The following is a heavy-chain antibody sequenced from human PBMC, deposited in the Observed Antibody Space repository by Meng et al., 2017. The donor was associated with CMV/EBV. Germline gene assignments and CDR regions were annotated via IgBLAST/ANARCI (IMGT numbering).Heavy chain of an antibody. D-gene: IGHD2-21*01. V-gene: IGHV3-48*04. J-gene: IGHJ6*02. CDR3: ARALCGGDCYSYYYYYGMDV. Sequence: GGSLRLSCAASGFTFSSYWMSWVRQAPGKGLEWVSYISSSGSTIYYADSVKGRFTISRDNAKNSLYLQMNSLRAEDTAVYYCARALCGGDCYSYYYYYGMDVWGQGTTVTVSS. CDR1: GFTFSSYW. CDR2: ISSSGSTI.